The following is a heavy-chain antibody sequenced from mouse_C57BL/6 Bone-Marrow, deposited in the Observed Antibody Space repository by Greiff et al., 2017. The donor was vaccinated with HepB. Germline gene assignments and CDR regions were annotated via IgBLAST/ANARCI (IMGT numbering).Heavy chain of an antibody. CDR1: GFTFSSYT. CDR3: ARQGGNPFAY. Sequence: EVKLVESGGGLVKPGGSLKLSCAASGFTFSSYTMSWVRQTPEKRLEWVATISGGGGNTYYPDSVKGRFTISRDNAKNTLYLQMSSLRSEDTALYYCARQGGNPFAYWGQGTLVTVSA. CDR2: ISGGGGNT. D-gene: IGHD2-1*01. V-gene: IGHV5-9*01. J-gene: IGHJ3*01.